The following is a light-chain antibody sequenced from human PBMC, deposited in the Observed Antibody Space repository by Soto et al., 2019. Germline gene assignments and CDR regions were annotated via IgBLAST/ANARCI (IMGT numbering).Light chain of an antibody. CDR1: QSISCSY. V-gene: IGKV3-20*01. J-gene: IGKJ4*02. CDR3: QQCSSLPRT. CDR2: AAS. Sequence: ENVLTQSPGTLSVSPGERATLSCRASQSISCSYLAWYQQKPGHAPRLLIYAASSKATGIPDRFSGSRSGTDFTLTISSLQPEDFATYYCQQCSSLPRTFGGGTKVEIK.